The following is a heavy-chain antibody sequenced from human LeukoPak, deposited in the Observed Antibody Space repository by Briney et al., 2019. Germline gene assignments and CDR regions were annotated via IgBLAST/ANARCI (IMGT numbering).Heavy chain of an antibody. J-gene: IGHJ4*02. CDR2: IYHSGST. V-gene: IGHV4-38-2*02. D-gene: IGHD3-22*01. CDR3: ARLLKGYYDSSGYRRGFLDY. CDR1: GYSISSGYY. Sequence: SETLSLTCTVSGYSISSGYYWGWIRQPPGKGLEWIGSIYHSGSTNYNPSLKSRVTISVDTSKNQFSLKLSSVTAADTAVYYCARLLKGYYDSSGYRRGFLDYWGQGTLVTVSS.